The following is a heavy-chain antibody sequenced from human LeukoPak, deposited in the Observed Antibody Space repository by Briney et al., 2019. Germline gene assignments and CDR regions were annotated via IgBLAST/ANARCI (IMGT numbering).Heavy chain of an antibody. Sequence: GASVTVSCKASEYTFTRYYMHWVRQAPGQGLEWMEWINPNTGGTNYAQKFQGRVTMTRDTSITTAYMELRSLEYDDTAVYYCAKDFRDQWLVNAFHIWGQGTMVTVSS. CDR2: INPNTGGT. CDR3: AKDFRDQWLVNAFHI. CDR1: EYTFTRYY. V-gene: IGHV1-2*02. D-gene: IGHD6-19*01. J-gene: IGHJ3*02.